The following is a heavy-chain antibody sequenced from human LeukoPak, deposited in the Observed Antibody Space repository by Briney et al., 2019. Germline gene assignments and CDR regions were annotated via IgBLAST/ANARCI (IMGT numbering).Heavy chain of an antibody. CDR3: ARAYSSSWDYFDY. D-gene: IGHD6-13*01. J-gene: IGHJ4*02. Sequence: ASVKVSCKASAYTFTGYYMHWVRQAPGQGLEWMGWINPDSGGTNYAQKFQGRVTMTRDTSISTAYMEVSRLRSDDTAVYYCARAYSSSWDYFDYWGQGTLVTVSS. CDR2: INPDSGGT. CDR1: AYTFTGYY. V-gene: IGHV1-2*02.